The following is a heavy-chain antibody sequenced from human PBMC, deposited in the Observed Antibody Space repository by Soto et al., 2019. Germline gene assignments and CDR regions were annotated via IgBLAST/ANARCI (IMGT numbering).Heavy chain of an antibody. Sequence: ASVKVSCKSSGGTFGSYAITWLRRAPGQGLEWLGGIIPILNSPAYAQKFQARVVITADEVTNTAYMELNSLRFDDTAVYYCAREAPYCTSATCPKFYDMDVWGQGTTLTVSS. V-gene: IGHV1-69*13. CDR3: AREAPYCTSATCPKFYDMDV. CDR1: GGTFGSYA. D-gene: IGHD2-2*01. J-gene: IGHJ6*02. CDR2: IIPILNSP.